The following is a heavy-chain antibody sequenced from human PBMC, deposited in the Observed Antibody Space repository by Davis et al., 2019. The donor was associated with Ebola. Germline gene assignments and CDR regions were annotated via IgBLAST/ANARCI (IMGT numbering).Heavy chain of an antibody. CDR3: TTPGGQDSGYDVFDI. Sequence: SVPVSCKASGYTLTGYYMHWVRQAPGQGLEWMGIINPSGGSTSYAQKFQGRVTMTMDMSTSTVYMELSSLRSEDTALYYCTTPGGQDSGYDVFDIWGQGTMVTVSS. D-gene: IGHD5-12*01. CDR2: INPSGGST. J-gene: IGHJ3*02. V-gene: IGHV1-46*03. CDR1: GYTLTGYY.